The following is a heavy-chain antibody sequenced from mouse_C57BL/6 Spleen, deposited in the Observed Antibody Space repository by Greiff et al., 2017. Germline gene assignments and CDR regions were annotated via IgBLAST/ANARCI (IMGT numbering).Heavy chain of an antibody. V-gene: IGHV5-6*01. J-gene: IGHJ2*01. Sequence: EVMLVESGGDLVKPGGSLKLSCAASGFTFSSYGMSWVRQTPDKRLEWVATISSGGSYTYYPDSVKGRFTISRDNAKNTLYLQMSSLKSEDTAMYYCARLGHFDYWGQGTTLTVSS. CDR1: GFTFSSYG. CDR2: ISSGGSYT. CDR3: ARLGHFDY.